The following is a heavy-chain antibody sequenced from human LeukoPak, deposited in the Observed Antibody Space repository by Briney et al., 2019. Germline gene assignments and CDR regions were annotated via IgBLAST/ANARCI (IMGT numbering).Heavy chain of an antibody. D-gene: IGHD5-18*01. V-gene: IGHV3-30*18. J-gene: IGHJ3*02. Sequence: GRSLRLSCAASGFTFSSYGMHWVRQAPGKGLEWVAVISYDGSNKYYADSVKGRFTISRDNSKNTLYLQMNSLRAEDTAVYYCAKDLKWRTAMFAGGAFDIWGQGTMVTVSS. CDR3: AKDLKWRTAMFAGGAFDI. CDR2: ISYDGSNK. CDR1: GFTFSSYG.